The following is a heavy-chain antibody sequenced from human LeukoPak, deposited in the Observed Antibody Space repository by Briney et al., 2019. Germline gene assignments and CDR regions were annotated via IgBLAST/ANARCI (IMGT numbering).Heavy chain of an antibody. V-gene: IGHV1-46*01. CDR3: ARTRPRVVVAVAATPGLGWFDP. J-gene: IGHJ5*02. CDR2: INPSGGST. D-gene: IGHD2-15*01. CDR1: GYTFTSYY. Sequence: ASVKVSCKASGYTFTSYYMHWVRQAPGQGLEWMGIINPSGGSTSYAQKFQGRVTMTRDTSTSTVYMELSSLRSEDTAVYYCARTRPRVVVAVAATPGLGWFDPWGQGTLVTVSS.